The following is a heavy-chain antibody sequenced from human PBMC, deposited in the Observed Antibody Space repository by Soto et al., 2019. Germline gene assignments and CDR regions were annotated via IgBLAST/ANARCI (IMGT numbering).Heavy chain of an antibody. CDR1: GYSISSGYY. J-gene: IGHJ5*02. CDR2: IYHSGST. D-gene: IGHD4-17*01. CDR3: ARGAATVTPGWFDP. Sequence: SETLSLTCAVSGYSISSGYYWGWIRQTPGKGLEWIASIYHSGSTYYNPSLKSRVTISVDTSKNQFSLKLTSVTAADTAVYYCARGAATVTPGWFDPWGPGIMVTVSS. V-gene: IGHV4-38-2*01.